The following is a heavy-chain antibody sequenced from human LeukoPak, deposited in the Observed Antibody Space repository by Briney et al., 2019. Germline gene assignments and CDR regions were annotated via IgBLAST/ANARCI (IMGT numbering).Heavy chain of an antibody. CDR1: GGTFSSYA. J-gene: IGHJ6*02. CDR3: ARIPDTGYYCGMDV. V-gene: IGHV1-69*04. CDR2: IIPIFGIA. D-gene: IGHD5-18*01. Sequence: SVKVSCKASGGTFSSYAISWVRQAPGQGLEWMGRIIPIFGIANYAQKFQGRVTITADKSTSTAYMELSSLRSEDTAVYYCARIPDTGYYCGMDVWGQGTTVTVSS.